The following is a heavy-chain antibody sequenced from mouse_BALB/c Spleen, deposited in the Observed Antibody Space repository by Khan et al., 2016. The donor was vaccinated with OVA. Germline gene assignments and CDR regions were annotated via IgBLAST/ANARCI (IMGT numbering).Heavy chain of an antibody. Sequence: QVQLKQSGTELARPGASVKLSCKASGYIFIDYNINWVKQRTGQGLEWIGEISPGSGNTYYNEKFKGKATLTADKSSSTAYMQLSSLTSEDSAVYFCAREWCSWFPYWGQGTLITVSA. CDR2: ISPGSGNT. J-gene: IGHJ3*01. CDR3: AREWCSWFPY. V-gene: IGHV1-77*01. D-gene: IGHD1-3*01. CDR1: GYIFIDYN.